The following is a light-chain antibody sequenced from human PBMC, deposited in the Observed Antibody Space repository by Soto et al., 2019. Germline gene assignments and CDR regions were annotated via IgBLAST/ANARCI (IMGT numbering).Light chain of an antibody. CDR2: GNS. J-gene: IGLJ1*01. CDR1: SSNIGAGYD. CDR3: QSYDSSLSGYV. Sequence: QSVLTQPPAVSGAPGQRVTFSWTGSSSNIGAGYDVHWYQQLPGTAPKLLIYGNSNRPSGVPDRFSGSKSGTPASLAITGLQAEDEADYYCQSYDSSLSGYVFGTGTKVTVL. V-gene: IGLV1-40*01.